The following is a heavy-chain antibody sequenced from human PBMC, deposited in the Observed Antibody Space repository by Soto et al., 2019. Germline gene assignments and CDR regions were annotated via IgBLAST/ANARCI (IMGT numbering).Heavy chain of an antibody. D-gene: IGHD6-19*01. V-gene: IGHV4-39*02. CDR1: GGSIDNSTYY. Sequence: SSETLSLTCAVSGGSIDNSTYYWGWIRQPPGKGLEWIGSVYYSGSSYYSPSLKSRVTMSVDSSKNHFSLILDSVTAADTAVYYCVSINAGGWYYFDYWGQGTLVTVSS. J-gene: IGHJ4*02. CDR3: VSINAGGWYYFDY. CDR2: VYYSGSS.